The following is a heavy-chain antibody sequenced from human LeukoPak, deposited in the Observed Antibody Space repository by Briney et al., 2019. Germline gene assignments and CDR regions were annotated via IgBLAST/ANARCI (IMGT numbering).Heavy chain of an antibody. Sequence: GGSLRLSCAVSGFTFSDYYMSWVRQAPGKGLEWVSYISSVGSIIYYADSVKGRFTISRDNAKSSLSLQMNSLRAEDTAVYYCASHRRSADGDPNLDVHWGQGTLVTVSS. CDR1: GFTFSDYY. J-gene: IGHJ4*02. D-gene: IGHD6-13*01. V-gene: IGHV3-11*04. CDR3: ASHRRSADGDPNLDVH. CDR2: ISSVGSII.